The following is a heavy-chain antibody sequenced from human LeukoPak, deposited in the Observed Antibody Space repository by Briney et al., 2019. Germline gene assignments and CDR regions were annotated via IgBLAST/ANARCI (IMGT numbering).Heavy chain of an antibody. CDR1: GFTFSSYA. CDR2: ISYDGSNK. CDR3: ARDRGHTYYDFWSGYYNRNYYYYGMDV. Sequence: PGGSLRLSCAASGFTFSSYAMHWVRQAPGKGLEWVAVISYDGSNKYYADSVKGRFTISRDNSKNTLYLQMNSLRAEDTAVYYCARDRGHTYYDFWSGYYNRNYYYYGMDVWGQGTTVTVSS. V-gene: IGHV3-30-3*01. D-gene: IGHD3-3*01. J-gene: IGHJ6*02.